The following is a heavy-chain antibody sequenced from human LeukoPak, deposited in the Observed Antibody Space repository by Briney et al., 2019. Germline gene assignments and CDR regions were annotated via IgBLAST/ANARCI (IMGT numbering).Heavy chain of an antibody. CDR1: EFSVGSNY. CDR3: ARVCPPVAVDY. D-gene: IGHD6-19*01. J-gene: IGHJ4*02. CDR2: ISGSSTYI. Sequence: GGSLRLFCAASEFSVGSNYMTWVRQAPGEGLEWVSSISGSSTYIYYADSVKGRFTISRDNAKNSLYLQMNSLRAEDTAVYYCARVCPPVAVDYWGQGTLVTVSS. V-gene: IGHV3-21*01.